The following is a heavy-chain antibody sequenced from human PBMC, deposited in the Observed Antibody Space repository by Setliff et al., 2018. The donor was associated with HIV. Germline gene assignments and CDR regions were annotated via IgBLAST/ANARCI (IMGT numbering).Heavy chain of an antibody. D-gene: IGHD7-27*01. CDR2: IYHKGNI. J-gene: IGHJ4*02. CDR1: GDSISSSNW. V-gene: IGHV4-4*02. CDR3: AGDRQFGRAWGFDY. Sequence: PSETLSLTCGVSGDSISSSNWWNWVRQSPGKGLDWIAEIYHKGNIHYNPSLRSRVTISLDKSKNQISLNLDSVTAADTAVYYCAGDRQFGRAWGFDYWGQGRPVTVSS.